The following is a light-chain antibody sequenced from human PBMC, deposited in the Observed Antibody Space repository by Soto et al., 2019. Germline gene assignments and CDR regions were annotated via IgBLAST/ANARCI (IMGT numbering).Light chain of an antibody. V-gene: IGLV4-69*01. J-gene: IGLJ2*01. CDR1: SGHSNYA. CDR2: LNSDGSH. Sequence: QSVLTQSPSATASLGASVKLTCTLSSGHSNYAIAWHQQQSEKGPRYLMKLNSDGSHNKGDGIPDRFSGSSSGAERYLTISSLQSEDEADYYCQTWGSGIVVFGGGTNVTVL. CDR3: QTWGSGIVV.